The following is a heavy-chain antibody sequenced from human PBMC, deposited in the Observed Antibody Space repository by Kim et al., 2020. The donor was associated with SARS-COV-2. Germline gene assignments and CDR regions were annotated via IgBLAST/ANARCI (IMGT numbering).Heavy chain of an antibody. J-gene: IGHJ4*02. CDR3: ARDLRKGYCSSTSCYAGGPVDY. CDR2: ISYDGSNK. D-gene: IGHD2-2*01. CDR1: GFTFSSYA. Sequence: GGSLRLSCAASGFTFSSYAMHWVRQAPGKGLEWVAVISYDGSNKYYADSVKGRFTISRDNSKNTLYLQMNSLRAEDTAVYYCARDLRKGYCSSTSCYAGGPVDYWGQGTLVTVSS. V-gene: IGHV3-30*04.